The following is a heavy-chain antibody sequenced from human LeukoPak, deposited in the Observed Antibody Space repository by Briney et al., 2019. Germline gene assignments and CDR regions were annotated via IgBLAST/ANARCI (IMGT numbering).Heavy chain of an antibody. J-gene: IGHJ3*02. Sequence: SETLSLTCAVSGYSISSGYYWGWIRLSPGKGLEWIGSIYHSGSTYYNPSLKSRVTMSVDTSKNQFSLKLSSVTAADTAVYYCSSHLSNAFDIWGQGTMVIVSS. V-gene: IGHV4-38-2*01. CDR2: IYHSGST. CDR3: SSHLSNAFDI. D-gene: IGHD2/OR15-2a*01. CDR1: GYSISSGYY.